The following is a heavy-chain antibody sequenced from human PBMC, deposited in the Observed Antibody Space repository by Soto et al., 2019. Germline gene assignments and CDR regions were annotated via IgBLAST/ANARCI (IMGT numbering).Heavy chain of an antibody. J-gene: IGHJ3*02. CDR2: INHSGST. Sequence: QVQLQQWGAGLLKPSETLSLTCAVYGGSFSGYYWSWIRQPPGKGLEWIGEINHSGSTNYNPSLKSRVTISVDTSKNQFSLKLSSVTAADTAVYYCARGIVVVAATPVIAFDIWGQGTMVTVSS. CDR3: ARGIVVVAATPVIAFDI. D-gene: IGHD2-15*01. CDR1: GGSFSGYY. V-gene: IGHV4-34*01.